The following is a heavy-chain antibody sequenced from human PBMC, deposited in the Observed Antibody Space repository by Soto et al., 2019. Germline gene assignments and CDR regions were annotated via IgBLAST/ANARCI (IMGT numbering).Heavy chain of an antibody. CDR1: GFNFGDYA. D-gene: IGHD1-26*01. Sequence: LRLSCAASGFNFGDYAMHWVRQAPGKGLEWISGISWNSGGTDYADSVKGRFTISRDNAKNSLYLQMNSLRPEDTAFYYCVKGARTYYVYYFDFWGQGTLVTVSS. CDR3: VKGARTYYVYYFDF. CDR2: ISWNSGGT. J-gene: IGHJ4*02. V-gene: IGHV3-9*01.